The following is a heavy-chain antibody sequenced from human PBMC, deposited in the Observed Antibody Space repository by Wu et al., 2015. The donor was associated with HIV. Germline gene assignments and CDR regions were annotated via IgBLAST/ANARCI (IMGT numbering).Heavy chain of an antibody. V-gene: IGHV1-69*05. D-gene: IGHD5-12*01. J-gene: IGHJ4*02. Sequence: QVHLVQSGPEVKKPGSSVKVSCKASGDISNSHAINWVRQAPGQGLEWMGGITPIFQTPNHAQKFQGRITMTRDTSINTTYMEMSRLTSDDTAVYYCARSHKWLRLRYEGNFDYWGQGTLVTVSS. CDR2: ITPIFQTP. CDR1: GDISNSHA. CDR3: ARSHKWLRLRYEGNFDY.